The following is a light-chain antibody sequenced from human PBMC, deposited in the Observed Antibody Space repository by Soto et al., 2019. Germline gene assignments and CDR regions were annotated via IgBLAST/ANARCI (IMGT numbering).Light chain of an antibody. V-gene: IGKV1-5*01. Sequence: DIQMTQSPSTLSATVGDRVTITCRASQSISSWLAWYQEKPGKAPKLLIYDASSLESGVPSRFSGSGSGTELTITISSLQPDDFATYYGQQYSSYRVTFGQGTRLEIK. CDR3: QQYSSYRVT. CDR2: DAS. J-gene: IGKJ5*01. CDR1: QSISSW.